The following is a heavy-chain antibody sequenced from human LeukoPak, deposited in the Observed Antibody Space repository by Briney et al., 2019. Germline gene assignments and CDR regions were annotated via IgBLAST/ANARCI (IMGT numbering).Heavy chain of an antibody. D-gene: IGHD1-14*01. J-gene: IGHJ4*02. Sequence: GGSLRLSCGASGFTFSNYGMSWVRQAPGKGLEWVSSICGGGVNTFYADSVKGRFTVSRDNSKTTLFLQMKSLRAEDTAVYYCARGGVRRGYYDYWGQGTLVTVSS. V-gene: IGHV3-23*01. CDR2: ICGGGVNT. CDR1: GFTFSNYG. CDR3: ARGGVRRGYYDY.